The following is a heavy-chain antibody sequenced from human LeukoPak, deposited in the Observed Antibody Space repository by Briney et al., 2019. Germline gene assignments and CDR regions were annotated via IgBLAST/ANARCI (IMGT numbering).Heavy chain of an antibody. D-gene: IGHD4-17*01. CDR3: ARFWTTVTRNY. CDR1: GFTFSSYE. V-gene: IGHV3-48*03. CDR2: ISSSGSTI. Sequence: GGSLRLSCAASGFTFSSYEMNWVRQAPGKGLEWVSYISSSGSTIYYADSVKGRLTISRDNDKNSLYLQMNSLRAEDTAVYYCARFWTTVTRNYWGQGTLVTVSS. J-gene: IGHJ4*02.